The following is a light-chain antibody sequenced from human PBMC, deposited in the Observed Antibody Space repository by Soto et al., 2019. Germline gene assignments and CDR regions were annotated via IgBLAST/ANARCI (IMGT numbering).Light chain of an antibody. J-gene: IGKJ5*01. CDR3: QQFQRYALT. Sequence: AIQLTQSPSSLSASVGDRVTITCRASQGISSALAWYQHKPGRAPRLLIYDASSLQSGVSSRFSGSGSGTDFPLTISSLQPEDLATYSSQQFQRYALTFGGGTRREIK. CDR1: QGISSA. V-gene: IGKV1-13*02. CDR2: DAS.